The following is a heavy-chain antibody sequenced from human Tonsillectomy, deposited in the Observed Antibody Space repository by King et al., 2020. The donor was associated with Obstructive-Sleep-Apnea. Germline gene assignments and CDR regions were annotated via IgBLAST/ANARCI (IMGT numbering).Heavy chain of an antibody. CDR2: IYPGDSDT. CDR3: AKHYYDSSGYYEFDY. Sequence: VQLVESGAEVKKPGESLKISCKGSGYNFNRYWIAWVRQMPGRGLEWMGFIYPGDSDTRYSPSLQSQVTTSADKSISTVYLQWSSLKASDTAMYYCAKHYYDSSGYYEFDYWGQGTLVTVSS. D-gene: IGHD3-22*01. J-gene: IGHJ4*02. CDR1: GYNFNRYW. V-gene: IGHV5-51*01.